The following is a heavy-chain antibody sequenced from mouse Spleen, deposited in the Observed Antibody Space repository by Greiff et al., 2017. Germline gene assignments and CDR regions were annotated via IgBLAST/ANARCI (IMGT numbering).Heavy chain of an antibody. D-gene: IGHD3-2*02. V-gene: IGHV5-6*02. CDR2: ISSGGSYT. J-gene: IGHJ3*01. CDR3: ARHGTAQAAWFAY. CDR1: GFTFSSYG. Sequence: DVKLVESGGDLVKPGGSLKLSCAASGFTFSSYGMSWVRQTPDKRLEWVATISSGGSYTYYPDSVKGRFTISRDNAKNTLYLQMSSLKSEDTAMYYCARHGTAQAAWFAYWGQGTLVTVSA.